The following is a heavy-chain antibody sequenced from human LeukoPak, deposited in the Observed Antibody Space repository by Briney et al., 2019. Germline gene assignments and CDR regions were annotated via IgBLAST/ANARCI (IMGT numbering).Heavy chain of an antibody. Sequence: ASLKVSCKAARYTFTSYYIHCVRQAPGQGLDCMGRINPSTGSTSYAQKFQGRVTMTRNTSTSTVYMELSSLRSEDTAVYSCARGESDTCPWGQGTPVTVSS. CDR1: RYTFTSYY. CDR2: INPSTGST. CDR3: ARGESDTCP. J-gene: IGHJ4*03. D-gene: IGHD1-26*01. V-gene: IGHV1-46*01.